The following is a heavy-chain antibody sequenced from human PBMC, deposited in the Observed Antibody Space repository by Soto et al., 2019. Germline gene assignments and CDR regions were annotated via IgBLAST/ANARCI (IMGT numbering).Heavy chain of an antibody. CDR2: ISWNSGSI. CDR1: GFIFDDYA. Sequence: SLRLSCASSGFIFDDYAMHWVRQAPGKGLEWVSGISWNSGSIGYADSVKGRFTISRDNAKNSLYLQMNSLRAEDTALYYCAEAVGLRAYYYGMDVWGQGTTVTVSS. V-gene: IGHV3-9*01. J-gene: IGHJ6*02. D-gene: IGHD1-26*01. CDR3: AEAVGLRAYYYGMDV.